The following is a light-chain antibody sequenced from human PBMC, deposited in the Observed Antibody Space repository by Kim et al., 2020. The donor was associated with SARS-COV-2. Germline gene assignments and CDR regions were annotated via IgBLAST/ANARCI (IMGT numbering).Light chain of an antibody. CDR2: AAS. CDR3: LNYHTSYT. CDR1: QSFSSSY. V-gene: IGKV3-20*01. J-gene: IGKJ2*01. Sequence: EIVLTQSPGTLSLSPGERATLSCRASQSFSSSYVAWYQQKPGQAPRLLMYAASSRATGIPDRFSGSASGRDFTLTISRLEPEDLAVYYCLNYHTSYTFGRETKLEI.